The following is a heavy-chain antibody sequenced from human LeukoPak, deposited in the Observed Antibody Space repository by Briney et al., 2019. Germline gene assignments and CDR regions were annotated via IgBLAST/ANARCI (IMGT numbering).Heavy chain of an antibody. D-gene: IGHD6-19*01. CDR2: IRTYNAET. J-gene: IGHJ6*02. V-gene: IGHV1-18*01. CDR3: ARDSQWLVRGYYGMDV. CDR1: GYTFNAYA. Sequence: ASVKVSCKASGYTFNAYAITWVRQAPGQGLEWMGWIRTYNAETHYAEKLQGRVTMTTDTSTSTAYMELRSLTSDDTAVYYCARDSQWLVRGYYGMDVWGQGTTVTVSS.